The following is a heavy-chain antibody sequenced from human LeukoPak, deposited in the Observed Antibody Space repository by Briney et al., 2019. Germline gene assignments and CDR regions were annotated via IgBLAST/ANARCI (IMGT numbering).Heavy chain of an antibody. Sequence: SSETLSLTCTVSGGSISSYYWSWIRQPPGRGLEWIGNIYYTGSTNYNPSLKSRVTISVDTSKNQFSLRLSSVTAADTAVYYCARHLPSYDTSGYPDYWGQGTLVTVST. D-gene: IGHD3-22*01. CDR2: IYYTGST. CDR1: GGSISSYY. J-gene: IGHJ4*02. CDR3: ARHLPSYDTSGYPDY. V-gene: IGHV4-59*08.